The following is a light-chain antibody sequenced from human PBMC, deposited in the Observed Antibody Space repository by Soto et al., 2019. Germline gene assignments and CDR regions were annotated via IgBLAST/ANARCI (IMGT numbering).Light chain of an antibody. J-gene: IGKJ3*01. CDR2: GAS. CDR3: QQYNDWPSFT. Sequence: EIMMTQSPATLSVSQGEGATRSCRASQSVSYNLAWYQHKPGQAPRLLIYGASTRVTGIPARFSGSGSGTEFTLNISSLQSEDFAVYYCQQYNDWPSFTFGPGTRVDI. CDR1: QSVSYN. V-gene: IGKV3-15*01.